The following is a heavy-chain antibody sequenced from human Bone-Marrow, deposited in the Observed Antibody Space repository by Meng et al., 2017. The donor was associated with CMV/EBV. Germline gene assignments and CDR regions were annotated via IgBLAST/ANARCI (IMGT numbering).Heavy chain of an antibody. CDR2: IYHSGST. CDR3: ARILYDSSGYPDY. CDR1: GGSISSGDYY. V-gene: IGHV4-39*07. J-gene: IGHJ4*02. Sequence: SETLSLTCTVSGGSISSGDYYWGWIRQPPGKGLEWIGSIYHSGSTYYNPSLKSRVTISVDTSKNQFSLKLSSVTAADTAVYYCARILYDSSGYPDYWGQGTLVTASS. D-gene: IGHD3-22*01.